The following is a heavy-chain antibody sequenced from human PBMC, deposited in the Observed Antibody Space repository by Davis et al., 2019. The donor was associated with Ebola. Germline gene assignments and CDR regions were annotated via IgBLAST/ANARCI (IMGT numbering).Heavy chain of an antibody. V-gene: IGHV4-34*01. Sequence: SETLSLTCAVYGGSFRGYYWSWIRQPPGKGLEWVGEINHSGSTNYNPSLKSRVTISVDTSKNQFSLKLSSVTAADTAVYYCARVSVFYNWFDPWGQGTLVTVSS. CDR2: INHSGST. D-gene: IGHD2-8*01. J-gene: IGHJ5*02. CDR3: ARVSVFYNWFDP. CDR1: GGSFRGYY.